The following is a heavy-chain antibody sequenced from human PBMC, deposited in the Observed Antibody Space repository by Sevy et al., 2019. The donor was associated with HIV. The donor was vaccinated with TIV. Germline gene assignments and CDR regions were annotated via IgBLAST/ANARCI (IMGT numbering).Heavy chain of an antibody. Sequence: GGSLRLSCAASGFTFSSYSMNWVRQAPGKGLEWVSYISSSSSTIYYADSVKGRFTISRENAKNSLYLQMNSLRAEDTAVYYCAREFTYDSSGYYYVSPYYYYYYGMDVWGQGTTVTVSS. CDR1: GFTFSSYS. CDR2: ISSSSSTI. V-gene: IGHV3-48*01. J-gene: IGHJ6*02. D-gene: IGHD3-22*01. CDR3: AREFTYDSSGYYYVSPYYYYYYGMDV.